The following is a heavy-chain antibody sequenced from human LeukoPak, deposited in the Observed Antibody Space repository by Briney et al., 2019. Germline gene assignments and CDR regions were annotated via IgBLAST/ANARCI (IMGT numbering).Heavy chain of an antibody. CDR2: IWYDGSNK. CDR3: ARGPYDSSGYYPDY. V-gene: IGHV3-33*01. J-gene: IGHJ4*02. CDR1: GFTFSSYG. D-gene: IGHD3-22*01. Sequence: PGGSLRLSCAASGFTFSSYGMHWVRQAPGKGLEWVAVIWYDGSNKYYADSVKGRFTISRDNSKNTLYLQMNSLRAEDTAVYYCARGPYDSSGYYPDYWGQGTLVTVSS.